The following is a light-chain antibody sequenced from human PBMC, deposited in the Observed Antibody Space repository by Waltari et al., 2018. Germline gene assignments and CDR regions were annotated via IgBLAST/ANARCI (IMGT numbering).Light chain of an antibody. Sequence: DIQMTQYPSTLSASVGDRVTITCRASQSISSWLAWYQQKPGKAPKLMIYQASALESVLPSRFSGSGSGTEFTLNISSLQPDDFAIYYCQQSWTFGQGTKVEIK. J-gene: IGKJ1*01. CDR1: QSISSW. V-gene: IGKV1-5*03. CDR2: QAS. CDR3: QQSWT.